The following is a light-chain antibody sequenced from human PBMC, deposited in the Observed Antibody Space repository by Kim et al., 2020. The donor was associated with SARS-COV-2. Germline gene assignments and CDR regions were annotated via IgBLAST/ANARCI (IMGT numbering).Light chain of an antibody. J-gene: IGKJ1*01. CDR1: QSVGTK. V-gene: IGKV3-15*01. CDR2: GAS. Sequence: EKVMTQFPATLSLSPGQRVTLSCRASQSVGTKLAWYQQKPGQSPRLLIYGASTRATGIPGRFSGSGSGTQFTLTINTLQSEDFAIYYCQHYEDSWAFGPGAKVDIK. CDR3: QHYEDSWA.